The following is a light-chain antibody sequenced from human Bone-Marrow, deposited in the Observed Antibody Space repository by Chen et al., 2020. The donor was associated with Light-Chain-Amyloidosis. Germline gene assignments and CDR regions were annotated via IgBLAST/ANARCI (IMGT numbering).Light chain of an antibody. Sequence: SYVLTQPSSVSVAPGQTATIACGGNNIGSTSVHWYQQTTGQAPLLVVYDDSDRPSGIPERWSGSNSGNTATLTIGSVEAGDEADYCCQVWDRSSDRPVFGGGTKLTVL. CDR2: DDS. CDR3: QVWDRSSDRPV. CDR1: NIGSTS. J-gene: IGLJ3*02. V-gene: IGLV3-21*02.